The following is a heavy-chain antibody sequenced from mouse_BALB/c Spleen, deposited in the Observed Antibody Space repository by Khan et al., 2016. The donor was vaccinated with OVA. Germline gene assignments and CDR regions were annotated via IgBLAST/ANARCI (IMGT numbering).Heavy chain of an antibody. CDR1: GYSISSVYA. J-gene: IGHJ2*01. CDR3: ARVYGGDFDY. D-gene: IGHD1-1*02. V-gene: IGHV3-2*02. Sequence: EVQLQESGPGLVKPSQSLYLTCTVTGYSISSVYAWNWIRQFPGNKLEWMGYISYSGNTKYNPYLQSRISVTRDTSKNQFFLQLNSVTTEYTATYYCARVYGGDFDYWGQGTTLTVSS. CDR2: ISYSGNT.